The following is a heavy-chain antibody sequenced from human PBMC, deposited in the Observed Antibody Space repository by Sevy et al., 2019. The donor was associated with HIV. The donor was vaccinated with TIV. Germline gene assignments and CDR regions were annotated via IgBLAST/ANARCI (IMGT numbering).Heavy chain of an antibody. CDR3: AKRPVSYCSGATCSLDY. J-gene: IGHJ4*02. D-gene: IGHD2-2*01. CDR1: GFTFGGYA. CDR2: ISGTGETT. Sequence: GRSLRLSCAASGFTFGGYAMAWVRQAPGKGLESVSAISGTGETTYYTDSVKCRFTVSRDNSKNIPYLQMNSLRGEDTALYYCAKRPVSYCSGATCSLDYWGPGTLVTVSS. V-gene: IGHV3-23*01.